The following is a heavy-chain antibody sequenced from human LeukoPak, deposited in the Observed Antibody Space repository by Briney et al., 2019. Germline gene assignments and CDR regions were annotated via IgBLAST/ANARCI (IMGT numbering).Heavy chain of an antibody. D-gene: IGHD6-19*01. J-gene: IGHJ4*02. V-gene: IGHV4-59*08. CDR1: GGRIRSDC. CDR3: ARRAIAVAVYFDY. CDR2: IYYSGST. Sequence: SGTLSLRCSVSGGRIRSDCWSWIRQPPGKELERIGYIYYSGSTNYNPSLKSRVTISVDTSKNQFSLKLSSVTAADTAVYYCARRAIAVAVYFDYWGQGTLVTVSS.